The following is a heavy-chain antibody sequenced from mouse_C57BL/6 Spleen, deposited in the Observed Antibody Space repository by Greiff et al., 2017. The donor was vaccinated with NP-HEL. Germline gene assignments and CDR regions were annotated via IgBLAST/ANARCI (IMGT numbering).Heavy chain of an antibody. CDR2: IDPSESYT. CDR3: ARRDDYDRNFDV. D-gene: IGHD2-4*01. V-gene: IGHV1-50*01. CDR1: GYTFTSYW. Sequence: QVQLQQPGAELVKPGASVKLSCKASGYTFTSYWMQWVKQRPGQGLEWIGEIDPSESYTNYNQKFKGKATLTVDTSSSTAYMQLSSLTSEDSAVYYCARRDDYDRNFDVWGTGTTVTVSS. J-gene: IGHJ1*03.